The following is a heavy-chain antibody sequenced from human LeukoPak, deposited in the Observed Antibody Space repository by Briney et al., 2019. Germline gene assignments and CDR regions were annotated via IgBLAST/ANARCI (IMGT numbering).Heavy chain of an antibody. Sequence: GASLRLSCAVSGFTISNTGMHWVRQAPGKGLEWVSCISGSGSGKYYADSVKGRFTISRDNPRNSLYLQMNGLRAEDTAVCYCVRGEQWPHWGQGTLVTVSS. J-gene: IGHJ4*02. CDR1: GFTISNTG. V-gene: IGHV3-48*01. CDR3: VRGEQWPH. D-gene: IGHD6-19*01. CDR2: ISGSGSGK.